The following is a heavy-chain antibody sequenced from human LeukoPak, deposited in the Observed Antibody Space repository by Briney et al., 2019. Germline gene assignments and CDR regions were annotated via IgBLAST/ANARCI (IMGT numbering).Heavy chain of an antibody. CDR3: ARGLNYYDSSWGNAFDI. D-gene: IGHD3-22*01. Sequence: PGGSLRLSCAASGFTFSSYWMSWVRQAPGKGLEWVANIKQDGSEKYYVDSVKGRFTTSRDNAKNSLYLQMNSLRAEDTAVYYCARGLNYYDSSWGNAFDIWGQGTMVTVSS. CDR1: GFTFSSYW. CDR2: IKQDGSEK. J-gene: IGHJ3*02. V-gene: IGHV3-7*03.